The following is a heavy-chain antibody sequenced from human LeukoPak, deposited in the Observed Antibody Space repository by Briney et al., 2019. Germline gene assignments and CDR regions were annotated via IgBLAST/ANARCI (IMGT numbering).Heavy chain of an antibody. CDR2: ISSSSSTI. D-gene: IGHD2-21*02. CDR3: ARDRAGVTAHFDY. Sequence: QTGGSLRLSCAASGFTFGSYSMNWVRQAPGKGLEWVSYISSSSSTIYYADSVKGRFTISRDNAKNSLYLQMNSLRAEDTAVYYCARDRAGVTAHFDYWGQGTLVTVSS. CDR1: GFTFGSYS. V-gene: IGHV3-48*04. J-gene: IGHJ4*02.